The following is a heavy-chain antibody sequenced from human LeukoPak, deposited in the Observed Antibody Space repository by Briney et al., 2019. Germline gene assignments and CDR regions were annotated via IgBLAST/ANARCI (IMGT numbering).Heavy chain of an antibody. Sequence: ASVTVSCKCSVYSFTSYGINWVRQAPGQGLEWMGWISTDNGNIDYAQKLQGRVTMTTDTSTSTAYMEVRSLRSDDTAVYYCARAYSYGYGPLDYWGQGTLVTVSS. J-gene: IGHJ4*02. CDR2: ISTDNGNI. CDR3: ARAYSYGYGPLDY. CDR1: VYSFTSYG. V-gene: IGHV1-18*04. D-gene: IGHD5-18*01.